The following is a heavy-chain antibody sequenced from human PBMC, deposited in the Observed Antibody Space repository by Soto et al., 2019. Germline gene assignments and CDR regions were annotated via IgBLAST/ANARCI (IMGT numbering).Heavy chain of an antibody. CDR3: ARDYPGEATTNFDF. CDR2: ISFTGST. J-gene: IGHJ4*02. D-gene: IGHD1-26*01. CDR1: GGSVTSGGYH. Sequence: PSETLSVTSTVFGGSVTSGGYHCSWNRRPPGKGLEWIGYISFTGSTTYNPSLKSRVTISIDTPKNQFSLQLSSVTATDTCLYYYARDYPGEATTNFDFWVQGSLVTVSS. V-gene: IGHV4-61*08.